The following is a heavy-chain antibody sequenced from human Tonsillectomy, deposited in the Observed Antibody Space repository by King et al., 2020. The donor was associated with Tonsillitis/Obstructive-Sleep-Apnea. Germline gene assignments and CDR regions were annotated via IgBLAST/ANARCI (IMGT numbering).Heavy chain of an antibody. Sequence: VQLQQWGAGLLKPSETLSLTCAVYGWSFSGYYWSWIRQPPGKGVEWIVEINHSGSSNTSSSLNSRATISVDTSKHQFSLNLSSVTAADTAVYYCARSTMFGVVITPLYFDFWGQGTLVTVSS. CDR1: GWSFSGYY. D-gene: IGHD3-3*01. V-gene: IGHV4-34*04. CDR2: INHSGSS. CDR3: ARSTMFGVVITPLYFDF. J-gene: IGHJ4*02.